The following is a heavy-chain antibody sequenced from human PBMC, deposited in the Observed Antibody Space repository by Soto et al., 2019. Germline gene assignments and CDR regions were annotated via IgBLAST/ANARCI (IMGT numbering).Heavy chain of an antibody. J-gene: IGHJ5*02. CDR1: GYSFTNYW. CDR3: ARQYNWKRNWLDP. V-gene: IGHV5-51*01. D-gene: IGHD1-20*01. CDR2: IYPGDSDT. Sequence: PGESLKISCKGSGYSFTNYWIAWVRQMPGKGLEWMGIIYPGDSDTRYSASFQGQVTISADKSISTAYLQWSGLKASDTAMYYCARQYNWKRNWLDPWGQGTLVTVSS.